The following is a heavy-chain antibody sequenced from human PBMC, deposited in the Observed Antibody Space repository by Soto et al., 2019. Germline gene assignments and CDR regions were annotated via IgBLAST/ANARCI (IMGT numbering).Heavy chain of an antibody. Sequence: VGSLRLSCAASGFTFSSHWMTWVRQAPGKGLEWVANINKDGSGKYYVDSVKGRFTVSRDNAKNTLYLQMNSLRAEDTAVYYCARVANGVVVPAATYYFDYWGQGTLVTVSS. J-gene: IGHJ4*02. D-gene: IGHD2-2*01. CDR3: ARVANGVVVPAATYYFDY. CDR2: INKDGSGK. CDR1: GFTFSSHW. V-gene: IGHV3-7*01.